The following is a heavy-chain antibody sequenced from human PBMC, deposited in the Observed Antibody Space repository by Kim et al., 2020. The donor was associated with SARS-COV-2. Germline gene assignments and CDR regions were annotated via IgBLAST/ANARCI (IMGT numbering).Heavy chain of an antibody. Sequence: GGSLRLSCAASGFTFSSYGMHWVRQAPGKGLEWVAVISYDGSNKYYADSVKGRFTISRDNSKNTLYLQMNSLRAEDTAVYYCAKDDGGNSYYYYYGMDVWGQGTTVTVSS. CDR2: ISYDGSNK. J-gene: IGHJ6*02. CDR1: GFTFSSYG. V-gene: IGHV3-30*18. D-gene: IGHD2-21*02. CDR3: AKDDGGNSYYYYYGMDV.